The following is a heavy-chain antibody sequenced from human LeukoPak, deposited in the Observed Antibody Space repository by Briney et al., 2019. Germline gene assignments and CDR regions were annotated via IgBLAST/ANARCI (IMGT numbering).Heavy chain of an antibody. CDR3: ARAPPPTYSSSSYYYYYYMDV. J-gene: IGHJ6*03. Sequence: SETLSLTCTVSGGSISSCGYYWSWIRQHPGKGLEWIGYIYYSGSTYYNPSLKSRVTISVDTSKNQFSLKLSSVTAADTAVYYCARAPPPTYSSSSYYYYYYMDVWGKGTTVTVSS. CDR1: GGSISSCGYY. V-gene: IGHV4-31*03. D-gene: IGHD6-6*01. CDR2: IYYSGST.